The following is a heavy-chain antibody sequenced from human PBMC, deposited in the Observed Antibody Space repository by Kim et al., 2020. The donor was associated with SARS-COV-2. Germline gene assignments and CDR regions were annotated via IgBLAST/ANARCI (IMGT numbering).Heavy chain of an antibody. CDR2: GSDT. J-gene: IGHJ4*02. Sequence: GSDTDDADSVKGRWTSSKDNAKNRLYLQMNSLRVEDTSVYDCADVYFGSDFWGQGTLVTVSS. CDR3: ADVYFGSDF. D-gene: IGHD5-12*01. V-gene: IGHV3-74*01.